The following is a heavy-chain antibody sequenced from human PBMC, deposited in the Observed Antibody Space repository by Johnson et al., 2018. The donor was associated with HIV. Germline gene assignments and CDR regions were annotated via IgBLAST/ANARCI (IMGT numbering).Heavy chain of an antibody. J-gene: IGHJ3*01. CDR2: ISSSGSTI. CDR3: ARDDYYDTSNHLDV. D-gene: IGHD3-22*01. CDR1: GFTFSDYY. Sequence: QMLLVESGGGLVKPGGSLRLSCAASGFTFSDYYMVCIRQAPVKGLEWLSYISSSGSTIYYADSVKGRFTISRDNAKNSVFLQMNSLRAEDTAMYYCARDDYYDTSNHLDVWGQGTMVTVSS. V-gene: IGHV3-11*04.